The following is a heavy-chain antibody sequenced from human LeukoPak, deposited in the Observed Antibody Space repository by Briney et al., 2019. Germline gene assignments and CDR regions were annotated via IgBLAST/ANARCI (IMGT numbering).Heavy chain of an antibody. D-gene: IGHD3-22*01. V-gene: IGHV3-15*01. CDR3: ITDENYYDSSGYYYRDY. J-gene: IGHJ4*02. CDR2: IKSKTDGGTT. Sequence: GGSLRLSCAASGFTFGNAWMSWVRQGPGKGLEWVGRIKSKTDGGTTDYAAPVKGRFTISRDDSKNTLYVQMNSLKTEDTAVYYCITDENYYDSSGYYYRDYWGQGTLVTVS. CDR1: GFTFGNAW.